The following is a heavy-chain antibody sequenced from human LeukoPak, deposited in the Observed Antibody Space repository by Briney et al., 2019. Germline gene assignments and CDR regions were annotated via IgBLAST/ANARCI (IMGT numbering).Heavy chain of an antibody. Sequence: SVKVSCKASGGTFSSYAISWVRQAPGQGLEWMGGIIPIFGTANYAQKFQGRVTITADESTSTAYMELSSLRSEDTAVYYCARGGGSYQNDAFDIWGQGTMVTVSS. J-gene: IGHJ3*02. CDR1: GGTFSSYA. V-gene: IGHV1-69*01. CDR2: IIPIFGTA. CDR3: ARGGGSYQNDAFDI. D-gene: IGHD1-26*01.